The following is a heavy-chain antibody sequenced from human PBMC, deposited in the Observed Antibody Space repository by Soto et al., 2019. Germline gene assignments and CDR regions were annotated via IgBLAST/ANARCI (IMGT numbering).Heavy chain of an antibody. CDR2: FDPEDGET. Sequence: ASVKVSCKVSGYTLTELSMHWVRQAPGKGLEWMGGFDPEDGETIYAQKFQGRVTMTEDTSTDTAYMELSSLRSEDTAVYYCATVGAAADSNYYCDLHAVWAQGTSVPGSS. D-gene: IGHD6-13*01. V-gene: IGHV1-24*01. CDR3: ATVGAAADSNYYCDLHAV. CDR1: GYTLTELS. J-gene: IGHJ6*02.